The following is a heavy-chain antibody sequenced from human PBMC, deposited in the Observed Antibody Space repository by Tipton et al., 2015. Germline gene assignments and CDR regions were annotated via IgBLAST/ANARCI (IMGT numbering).Heavy chain of an antibody. CDR3: ASRYSAYDSWLDP. CDR2: ISTYDGNT. J-gene: IGHJ5*02. CDR1: GYTFTTYG. V-gene: IGHV1-18*01. D-gene: IGHD5-12*01. Sequence: QSGAEVKKPGASVKVSCKASGYTFTTYGITWVRQAPGQGLEWMGWISTYDGNTNYAQKLQGRVTMTTDTSTSTAYMELRGLRSDDTAVYFCASRYSAYDSWLDPWGQGTLVTVSS.